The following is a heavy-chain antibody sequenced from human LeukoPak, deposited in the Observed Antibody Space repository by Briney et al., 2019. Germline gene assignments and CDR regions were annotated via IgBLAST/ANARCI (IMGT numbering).Heavy chain of an antibody. J-gene: IGHJ4*02. D-gene: IGHD3-22*01. CDR3: AKDRGYYDSSGFDY. V-gene: IGHV3-30*18. Sequence: PGGSLRLSCAASGFTFRNYVIHWVRQAPGKGLEWVAVTSSDLNVKLYADSVKGRFTISRDNSKNTLYLQMNSLRAEDTAVYYCAKDRGYYDSSGFDYWGQGTLVTVSS. CDR2: TSSDLNVK. CDR1: GFTFRNYV.